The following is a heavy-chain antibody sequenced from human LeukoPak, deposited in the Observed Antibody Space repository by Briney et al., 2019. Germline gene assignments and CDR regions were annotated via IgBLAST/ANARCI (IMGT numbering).Heavy chain of an antibody. V-gene: IGHV4-34*01. CDR1: GFTFSSYA. Sequence: GSLRLSCAASGFTFSSYAMSWIRQPPGKGLEWIGEINDSGSTNYNPSLKSRVTMLVKLTSVTASETAVYYCARGWSYYFDYWDQGILVTVSS. J-gene: IGHJ4*02. CDR3: ARGWSYYFDY. CDR2: INDSGST. D-gene: IGHD3-10*01.